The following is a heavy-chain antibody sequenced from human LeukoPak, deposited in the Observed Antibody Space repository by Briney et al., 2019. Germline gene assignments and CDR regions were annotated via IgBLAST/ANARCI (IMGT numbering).Heavy chain of an antibody. Sequence: SETLSLTCTVSGGSISSSSYYWGWIRQPPGKGLEWIGSIYYSGSTYYNPSLKSRVTISVDTSKNQFSLKLSSVTAADTAVYYCARGWGYSYGSAFDIWGQGTMVTVSS. V-gene: IGHV4-39*07. J-gene: IGHJ3*02. D-gene: IGHD5-18*01. CDR3: ARGWGYSYGSAFDI. CDR2: IYYSGST. CDR1: GGSISSSSYY.